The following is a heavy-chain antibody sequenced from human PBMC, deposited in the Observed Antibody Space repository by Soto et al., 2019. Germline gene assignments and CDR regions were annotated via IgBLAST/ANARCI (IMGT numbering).Heavy chain of an antibody. J-gene: IGHJ4*02. CDR3: ARDSPDSSGYYVYNY. V-gene: IGHV4-30-4*01. Sequence: SETLSLTCTVSGASINNGTFYWSWIRQPPGKGLEWIGYVYYSGSTYYNPSLKSRLAMSVDTSKNQFSLKLSSVTAADTAVYYCARDSPDSSGYYVYNYWGQGTLVTVSS. D-gene: IGHD3-22*01. CDR2: VYYSGST. CDR1: GASINNGTFY.